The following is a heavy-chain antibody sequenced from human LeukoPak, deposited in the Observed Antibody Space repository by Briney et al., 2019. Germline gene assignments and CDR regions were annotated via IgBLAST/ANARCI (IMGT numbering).Heavy chain of an antibody. CDR1: GYNLNTYH. CDR3: ATEYVRTHYFDW. D-gene: IGHD3-16*01. V-gene: IGHV1-46*02. J-gene: IGHJ4*02. CDR2: ITSTGTTT. Sequence: ASVKVSCKASGYNLNTYHMHWVRQVPGQGLEWMGIITSTGTTTICAQKFQGRVTMTRDTSTSTVYMDLSSLRSDDTAVYYCATEYVRTHYFDWWGQGTLVTVSS.